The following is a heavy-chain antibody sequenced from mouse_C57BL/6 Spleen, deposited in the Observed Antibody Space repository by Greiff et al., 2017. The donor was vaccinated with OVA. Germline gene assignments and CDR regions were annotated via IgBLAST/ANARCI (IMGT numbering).Heavy chain of an antibody. CDR1: GFTFSSYA. CDR2: ISDGGSYT. D-gene: IGHD2-4*01. V-gene: IGHV5-4*01. J-gene: IGHJ2*01. Sequence: EVQLVESGGGLVKPGGSLKLSCAASGFTFSSYAMSWVRQTPEKRLEWVATISDGGSYTYYPDNVKGRFTISRDNAKNNLYLQMSHLKSEDTAMYYCAREGSRYDYDGGYFDYWGQGTTLTVSS. CDR3: AREGSRYDYDGGYFDY.